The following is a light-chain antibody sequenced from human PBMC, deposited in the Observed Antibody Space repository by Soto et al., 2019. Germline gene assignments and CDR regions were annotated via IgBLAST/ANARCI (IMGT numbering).Light chain of an antibody. V-gene: IGKV2-28*01. Sequence: DIVLRPSPLSLPATSGEPASISCRSNQSLLHNQRFNYLVWYMQKTAQSPHRLIYLGSNRASGGPDRCSGSGSGTDFTLKISRVEAADVGVYYCMQGTHWPPKTFGQGTKVDIK. J-gene: IGKJ1*01. CDR3: MQGTHWPPKT. CDR2: LGS. CDR1: QSLLHNQRFNY.